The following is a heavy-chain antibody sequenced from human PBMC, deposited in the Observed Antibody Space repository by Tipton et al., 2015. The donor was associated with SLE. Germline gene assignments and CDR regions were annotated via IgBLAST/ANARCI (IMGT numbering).Heavy chain of an antibody. CDR1: GGSISSYY. CDR2: IYYSGST. D-gene: IGHD2-21*02. Sequence: TLSLTCIVSGGSISSYYWSWIRQPPGKGLEWIGYIYYSGSTNYNPSLKSRVTISVDTSKNQFSLKLSSVTAADTAVYYCARGRVTSDYWGQGTLVTVSS. CDR3: ARGRVTSDY. J-gene: IGHJ4*02. V-gene: IGHV4-59*01.